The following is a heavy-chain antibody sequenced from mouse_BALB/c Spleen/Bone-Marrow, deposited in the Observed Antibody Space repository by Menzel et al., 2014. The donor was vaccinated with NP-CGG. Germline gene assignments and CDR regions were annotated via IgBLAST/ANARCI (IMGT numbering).Heavy chain of an antibody. CDR2: INPDSSTI. Sequence: EVMLVESGGGLVQPGGSLKLSCAASGFDFSRYWMSWVRQAPXXXXXWIGXINPDSSTINYTPSLKDKFIISRDNAKNTLYLQMXXVRSEDTALYYCALLGNYGYFDVWGAGTTVTVSS. CDR1: GFDFSRYW. V-gene: IGHV4-1*02. CDR3: ALLGNYGYFDV. D-gene: IGHD2-1*01. J-gene: IGHJ1*01.